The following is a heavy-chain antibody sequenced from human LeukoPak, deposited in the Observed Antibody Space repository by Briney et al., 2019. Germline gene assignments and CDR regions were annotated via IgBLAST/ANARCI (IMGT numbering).Heavy chain of an antibody. CDR3: ARDKYGDYAFDS. V-gene: IGHV3-21*01. J-gene: IGHJ4*02. CDR2: ISSSSSYT. CDR1: GFTFNTYT. D-gene: IGHD4-17*01. Sequence: GGSLRLSCAASGFTFNTYTMNWVRQAPGKGLEWVSSISSSSSYTYYADSVKGRFTISRDSAKNSLYLQMNSPRAEDTAVYYCARDKYGDYAFDSWGQGTLATVSS.